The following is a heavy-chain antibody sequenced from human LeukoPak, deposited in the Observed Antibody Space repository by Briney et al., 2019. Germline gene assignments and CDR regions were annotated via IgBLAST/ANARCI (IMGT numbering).Heavy chain of an antibody. CDR2: ISSNSYI. CDR1: GFTFSSYS. V-gene: IGHV3-21*01. J-gene: IGHJ5*02. D-gene: IGHD2-2*01. Sequence: GGSLRLSCAASGFTFSSYSMNWVRQAPGKGPEWVSSISSNSYIYYADSVKGRFTISRDNAKNSLYLQMNSLRAEDTAVYYCARAPTVVVGPTWGQGTLVTVSS. CDR3: ARAPTVVVGPT.